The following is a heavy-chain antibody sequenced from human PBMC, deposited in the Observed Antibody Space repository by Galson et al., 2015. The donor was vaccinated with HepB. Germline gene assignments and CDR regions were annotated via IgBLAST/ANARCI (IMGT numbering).Heavy chain of an antibody. J-gene: IGHJ3*02. V-gene: IGHV4-59*01. D-gene: IGHD3-22*01. CDR3: ARASTYYYDSNWGGHDAFDI. CDR1: GGSIGSYY. Sequence: LTCTVSGGSIGSYYWSWIRQPPGKGLEWIGYIYYSGSTNYNPSLKSRVTISVDTSKNQFSLKLSSVTAADTAVYYCARASTYYYDSNWGGHDAFDIWGQGTMVTVSS. CDR2: IYYSGST.